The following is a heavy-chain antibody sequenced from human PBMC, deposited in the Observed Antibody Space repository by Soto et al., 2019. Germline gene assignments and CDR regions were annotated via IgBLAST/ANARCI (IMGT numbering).Heavy chain of an antibody. CDR1: GGSFSGYY. D-gene: IGHD3-10*01. J-gene: IGHJ4*02. CDR2: INHSGST. V-gene: IGHV4-34*01. CDR3: ARGYYYGSGSYYPYYFDY. Sequence: PLETLSLTCAVYGGSFSGYYWSWIRQPPGKGLEWIGEINHSGSTNYNPSLKSRVTISVDTSKNQFSLKLSSVTAADTAVYYCARGYYYGSGSYYPYYFDYRGQGTLVTVSS.